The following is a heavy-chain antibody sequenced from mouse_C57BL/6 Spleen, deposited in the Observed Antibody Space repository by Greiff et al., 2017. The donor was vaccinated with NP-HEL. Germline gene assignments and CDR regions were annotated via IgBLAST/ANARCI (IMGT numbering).Heavy chain of an antibody. CDR3: ARYLDGFAY. Sequence: VQLKQSGPELVKPGASVKISCKASGYSFTGYYMNWVKQSPEQSLEWIGEINPSTGDTNYNQKFKAKATLTVDKSSSTAYMQLNSLTSEDSAVYYCARYLDGFAYWGQGTLVTVAA. CDR2: INPSTGDT. J-gene: IGHJ3*01. CDR1: GYSFTGYY. V-gene: IGHV1-42*01.